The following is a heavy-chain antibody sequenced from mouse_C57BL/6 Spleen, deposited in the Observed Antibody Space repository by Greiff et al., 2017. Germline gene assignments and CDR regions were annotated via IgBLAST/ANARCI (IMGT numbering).Heavy chain of an antibody. CDR3: TTFDYPWFAF. V-gene: IGHV14-4*01. CDR2: IAPANGDT. J-gene: IGHJ3*01. CDR1: GFNIKDAY. D-gene: IGHD2-4*01. Sequence: VQLQQSGAELVRPGASVKLSCTASGFNIKDAYMHWVKQRPEQGLEWLGWIAPANGDTEYASKFQGKATITADTSSNTAYLQLSSLSSEDSTVYYCTTFDYPWFAFWGQGTLVTVSA.